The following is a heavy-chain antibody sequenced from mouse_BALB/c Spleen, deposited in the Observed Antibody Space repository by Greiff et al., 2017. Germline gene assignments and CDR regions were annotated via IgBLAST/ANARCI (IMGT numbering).Heavy chain of an antibody. J-gene: IGHJ4*01. V-gene: IGHV1-7*01. CDR2: INPSTGYT. CDR3: ANTGTHYYAMDY. Sequence: QVHVKQSGAELAKPGASVKMSCKASGYTFTSYWMHWVKQRPGQGLEWIGYINPSTGYTEYNQKFKDKATLTADKSSSTAYMQLSSLTSEDSAVYYCANTGTHYYAMDYWGQGTSVTGSS. CDR1: GYTFTSYW. D-gene: IGHD4-1*01.